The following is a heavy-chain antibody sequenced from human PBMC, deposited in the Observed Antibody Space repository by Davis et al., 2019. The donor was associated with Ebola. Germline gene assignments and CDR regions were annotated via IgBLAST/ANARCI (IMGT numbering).Heavy chain of an antibody. J-gene: IGHJ5*02. D-gene: IGHD6-19*01. CDR2: IHPGGGIT. Sequence: ASVKVSCKASGYTFITYYIHWVRQAPGQGLEWMGIIHPGGGITTYAQKFRGRVTITRDTSASTSYMELSSLRSEDTAVFYCARGKTVAGTRGLSWFDPWGPGTLVTVSS. V-gene: IGHV1-46*01. CDR3: ARGKTVAGTRGLSWFDP. CDR1: GYTFITYY.